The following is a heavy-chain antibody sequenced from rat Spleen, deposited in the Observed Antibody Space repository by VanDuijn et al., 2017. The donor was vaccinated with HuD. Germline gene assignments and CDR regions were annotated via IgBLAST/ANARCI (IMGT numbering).Heavy chain of an antibody. CDR1: GFTFSNYG. V-gene: IGHV5S13*01. Sequence: EVQLVESGGGLVQPGRSLKLSCVASGFTFSNYGMHWVRQAPTKGLEWVASITTGGGNTYYRDSVKGRFTISRDNAKSTLYLQMNSLRSEDTATYYCTRGGRYYFDYWGQGVMVTVSS. J-gene: IGHJ2*01. CDR3: TRGGRYYFDY. CDR2: ITTGGGNT. D-gene: IGHD1-11*01.